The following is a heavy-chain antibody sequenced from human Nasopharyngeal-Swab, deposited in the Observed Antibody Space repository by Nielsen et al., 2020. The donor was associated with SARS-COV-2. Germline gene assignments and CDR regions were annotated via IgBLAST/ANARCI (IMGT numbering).Heavy chain of an antibody. D-gene: IGHD5-24*01. Sequence: KVSCKGSGYSFTSYWIGWVRQMPGKGLEWMGIIYPGHSDTRYSPSFQGQVTISADKSISTAYLQWSSLKASDTAMYYCARQEEMATIWDYWGQGTLVTVSS. CDR3: ARQEEMATIWDY. J-gene: IGHJ4*02. CDR2: IYPGHSDT. V-gene: IGHV5-51*01. CDR1: GYSFTSYW.